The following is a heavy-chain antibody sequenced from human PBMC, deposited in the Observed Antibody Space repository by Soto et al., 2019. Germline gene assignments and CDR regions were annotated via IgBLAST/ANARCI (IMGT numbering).Heavy chain of an antibody. V-gene: IGHV1-18*01. D-gene: IGHD2-15*01. Sequence: ASVKVSCKASGYSFTSYAISWVRQAPGQGLEWMGWISAYSGDTNYAQKFQGRVTMLTDTSTSTAFMEVTSLRSDDTAVYYCARSRGYCSGGSCYFDFWGQGTLVTVSS. CDR3: ARSRGYCSGGSCYFDF. CDR1: GYSFTSYA. CDR2: ISAYSGDT. J-gene: IGHJ4*02.